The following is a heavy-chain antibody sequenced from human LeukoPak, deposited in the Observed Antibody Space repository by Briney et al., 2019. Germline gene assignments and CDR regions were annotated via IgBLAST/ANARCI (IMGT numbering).Heavy chain of an antibody. CDR3: ARLLADNWFDP. J-gene: IGHJ5*02. CDR1: GGSISNYY. D-gene: IGHD6-13*01. V-gene: IGHV4-59*08. CDR2: LYYTGST. Sequence: SETLSLTCTVSGGSISNYYWSWIRQPPGKGLEWIGYLYYTGSTNYNPSLKSRVTTSVDTSKKQISLKVRSVTAADTAIYYCARLLADNWFDPWGQGTLVTVSS.